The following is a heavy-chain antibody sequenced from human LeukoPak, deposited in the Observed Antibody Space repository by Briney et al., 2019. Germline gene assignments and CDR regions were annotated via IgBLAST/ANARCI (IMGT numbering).Heavy chain of an antibody. J-gene: IGHJ4*02. D-gene: IGHD2-2*02. Sequence: GRSLRLSCAASGFTFDDYAIHWVRQAPGKGLDWVAHITLNSGSIGYADSVKCRFTISRDNAKNSLYLQMNHLRAEDTALYYCARGLGGPDAITTPFDSWGQGTLVTVS. CDR1: GFTFDDYA. CDR3: ARGLGGPDAITTPFDS. CDR2: ITLNSGSI. V-gene: IGHV3-9*01.